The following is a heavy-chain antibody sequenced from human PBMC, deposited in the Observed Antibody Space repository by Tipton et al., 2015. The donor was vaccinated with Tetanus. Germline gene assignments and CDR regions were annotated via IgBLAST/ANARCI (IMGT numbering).Heavy chain of an antibody. CDR1: GFPFSSYA. CDR2: FSYDGSST. V-gene: IGHV3-30*18. CDR3: AKGWGSLDS. Sequence: RSLRLSCTASGFPFSSYAMHWVRQAPGKGLESVAVFSYDGSSTYYADSVKGRFTISRDNSKNTLQLQMNSLRVDDTAVYYCAKGWGSLDSWGQGTLVIVSS. J-gene: IGHJ4*02. D-gene: IGHD7-27*01.